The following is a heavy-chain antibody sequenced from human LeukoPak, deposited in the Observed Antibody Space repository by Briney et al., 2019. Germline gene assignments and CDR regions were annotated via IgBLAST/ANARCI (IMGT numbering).Heavy chain of an antibody. J-gene: IGHJ4*02. CDR3: ARVRSSRSSGYSY. V-gene: IGHV4-34*01. CDR2: INHSGST. D-gene: IGHD3-22*01. CDR1: GGSFSGYY. Sequence: SETLSLTCAVYGGSFSGYYWSWTRQPPGKGLEWIGEINHSGSTNYNPSLKSRVTISVDTSKNQFSLKLSSVTAADTAVYYCARVRSSRSSGYSYWGQGTLVTVSS.